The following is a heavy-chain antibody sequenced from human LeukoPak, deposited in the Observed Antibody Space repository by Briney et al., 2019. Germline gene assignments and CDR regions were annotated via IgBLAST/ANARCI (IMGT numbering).Heavy chain of an antibody. CDR3: ARDPGWELPSPLDY. CDR2: INPNSGGT. D-gene: IGHD1-26*01. Sequence: ASVKVSCKASGYTFTGYYMHWVRQAPGQGLEWMGWINPNSGGTNYAQKFQGRVTMTRDTSISTAYMELSRLRSDDTAVDYCARDPGWELPSPLDYWGQGTLVTVSS. V-gene: IGHV1-2*02. CDR1: GYTFTGYY. J-gene: IGHJ4*02.